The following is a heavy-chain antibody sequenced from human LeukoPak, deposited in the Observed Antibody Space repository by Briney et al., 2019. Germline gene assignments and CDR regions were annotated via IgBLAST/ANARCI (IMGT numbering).Heavy chain of an antibody. CDR2: ISSSSSYI. J-gene: IGHJ6*03. Sequence: GGSLRLSCAASGFTFSSYSMHWVRQAPGKGLEWVSSISSSSSYIYYADSVKGRFTISRDNAKNSLYLQMNSLRAEDTAVYYCARGDYYGSGSDWGYYYYMDVWGKGTTVTVSS. CDR3: ARGDYYGSGSDWGYYYYMDV. V-gene: IGHV3-21*01. D-gene: IGHD3-10*01. CDR1: GFTFSSYS.